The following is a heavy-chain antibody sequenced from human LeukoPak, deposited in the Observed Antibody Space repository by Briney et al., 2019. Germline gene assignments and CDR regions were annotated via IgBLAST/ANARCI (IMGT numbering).Heavy chain of an antibody. CDR2: IHPKSGGA. Sequence: ASVKVSCKASGYTFTANYIHWVRQAPGQGLEWVGRIHPKSGGANYAQKFQGRVTMTRDTSISTAYMELSRLRSDDTAVYYCARAVTDYDILTGYYLNAFDIWGQGTMVTASS. V-gene: IGHV1-2*06. CDR1: GYTFTANY. J-gene: IGHJ3*02. D-gene: IGHD3-9*01. CDR3: ARAVTDYDILTGYYLNAFDI.